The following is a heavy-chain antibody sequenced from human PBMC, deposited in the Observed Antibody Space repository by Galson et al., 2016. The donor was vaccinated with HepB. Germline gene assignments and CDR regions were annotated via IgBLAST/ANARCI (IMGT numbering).Heavy chain of an antibody. Sequence: QSGAEVKKPGESLKISCKGSGYSFTSDWIGWVRQMPGKGLEWMGIIYPGDSDTRYSLSFQGQVTISADKSISTAYLQWSSLKASDTAIYYCARRGGDCSGGSCWCFDYWGQGTLITVSS. CDR2: IYPGDSDT. J-gene: IGHJ4*02. CDR3: ARRGGDCSGGSCWCFDY. V-gene: IGHV5-51*03. D-gene: IGHD2-15*01. CDR1: GYSFTSDW.